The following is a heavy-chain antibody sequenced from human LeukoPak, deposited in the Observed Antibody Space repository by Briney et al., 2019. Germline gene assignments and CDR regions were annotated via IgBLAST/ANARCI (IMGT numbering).Heavy chain of an antibody. Sequence: ASAKVSCKASGYTFTSYGISWVRQAPGQGLEWMGIINPSGGSTSYAQKFQGRVTMTRDMSTSSVYMELSSLRSEDTAVYYCARVWGKGDAFDIWGQGTMVTVSS. V-gene: IGHV1-46*01. CDR3: ARVWGKGDAFDI. CDR1: GYTFTSYG. J-gene: IGHJ3*02. CDR2: INPSGGST. D-gene: IGHD7-27*01.